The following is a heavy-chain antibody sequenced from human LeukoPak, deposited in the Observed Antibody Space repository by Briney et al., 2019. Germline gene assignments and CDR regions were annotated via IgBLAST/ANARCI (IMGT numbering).Heavy chain of an antibody. Sequence: ASVKVSCKVSGYTLTELSMHWVRQAPGKGLEWMGGFDPEDSETIYAQKFQGRVTTTEDTSTDTAYMELSSLRSEDTAVYYCASPLATINGFDYWGQGTLVTVSS. J-gene: IGHJ4*02. V-gene: IGHV1-24*01. CDR3: ASPLATINGFDY. CDR1: GYTLTELS. CDR2: FDPEDSET. D-gene: IGHD5-24*01.